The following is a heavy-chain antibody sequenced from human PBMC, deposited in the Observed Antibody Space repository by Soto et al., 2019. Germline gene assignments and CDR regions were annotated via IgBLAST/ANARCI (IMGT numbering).Heavy chain of an antibody. CDR3: ATDKGYFTFGP. J-gene: IGHJ5*02. CDR1: GYSFSTNG. V-gene: IGHV1-18*04. CDR2: ISANTGDT. D-gene: IGHD2-21*01. Sequence: QVQLAQSGAEVKKPGASVTVSCKASGYSFSTNGVSWVRQAPGQGLEWMGWISANTGDTLYAEKFEDRITLTADTPTTTAYMDLTSLRPDDTATYFCATDKGYFTFGPWGQGTLITVSS.